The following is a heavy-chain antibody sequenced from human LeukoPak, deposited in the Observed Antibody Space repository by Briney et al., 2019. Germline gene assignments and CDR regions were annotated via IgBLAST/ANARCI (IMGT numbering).Heavy chain of an antibody. CDR3: ARDRYYIFDY. J-gene: IGHJ4*02. CDR2: IKQDGSEK. V-gene: IGHV3-7*01. D-gene: IGHD3-10*01. CDR1: GFTFSSYW. Sequence: GRSLRLSCAASGFTFSSYWMSWVRQAPGKGLEWVANIKQDGSEKYYADSVKGRFTISRDNAKGTVYLQMNSLRAEDTAVYFCARDRYYIFDYWGQGAPVTVSS.